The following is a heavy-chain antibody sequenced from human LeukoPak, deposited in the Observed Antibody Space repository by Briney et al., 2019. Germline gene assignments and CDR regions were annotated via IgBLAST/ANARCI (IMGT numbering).Heavy chain of an antibody. CDR3: AKDRPASHGSGSFGDY. Sequence: PGGSLRLSCAASGFTFSDYSMIWVRQAPGTGLEWVSSISLGSSYIHYADSVKGRFTISRDNAKNTVYLQMNSLRAEDTAVYYCAKDRPASHGSGSFGDYWGQGTLVAVST. J-gene: IGHJ4*02. V-gene: IGHV3-21*04. CDR2: ISLGSSYI. CDR1: GFTFSDYS. D-gene: IGHD3-10*01.